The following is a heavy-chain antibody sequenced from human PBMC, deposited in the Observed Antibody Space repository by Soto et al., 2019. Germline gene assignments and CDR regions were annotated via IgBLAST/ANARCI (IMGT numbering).Heavy chain of an antibody. CDR1: GGSSSSYY. J-gene: IGHJ6*04. CDR3: ARGGYYYYYYGMDV. V-gene: IGHV4-59*01. Sequence: SETLSLTCTVSGGSSSSYYCSWILQPPGKGLEWIVYIYYSGSTNYKPSPKSRVNISVDTSKNQFSLKLSSVTAAETAVYYCARGGYYYYYYGMDVWGKGTTVTVTS. CDR2: IYYSGST.